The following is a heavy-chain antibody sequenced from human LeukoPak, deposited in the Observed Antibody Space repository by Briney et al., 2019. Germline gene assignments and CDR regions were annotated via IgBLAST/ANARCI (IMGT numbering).Heavy chain of an antibody. Sequence: GGSLRLSCAASGFTVSSNYMSWVRQAPGKGLEWVSVVYSGSGTYYADSVKGRFTISRDNSKNTLYLQMNSLRAEDTAVYYCARDFRAVAESYYYMDVWGKGTTVTVSS. J-gene: IGHJ6*03. CDR2: VYSGSGT. CDR1: GFTVSSNY. D-gene: IGHD6-19*01. V-gene: IGHV3-53*05. CDR3: ARDFRAVAESYYYMDV.